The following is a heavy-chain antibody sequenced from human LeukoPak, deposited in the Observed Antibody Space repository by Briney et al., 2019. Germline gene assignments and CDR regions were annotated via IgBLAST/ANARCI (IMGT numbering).Heavy chain of an antibody. D-gene: IGHD3-3*01. V-gene: IGHV4-38-2*02. Sequence: SETLSLTCTVSGYSISSGYYWGWIRQPPGKGLEWIGSIYHSGSTYYNPSLKSRVTISVDTSKNQFSLKLSSVTAADTAVYYCARDPYYDFWSGHAGLFDYWGQGALVTVSS. CDR2: IYHSGST. CDR1: GYSISSGYY. CDR3: ARDPYYDFWSGHAGLFDY. J-gene: IGHJ4*02.